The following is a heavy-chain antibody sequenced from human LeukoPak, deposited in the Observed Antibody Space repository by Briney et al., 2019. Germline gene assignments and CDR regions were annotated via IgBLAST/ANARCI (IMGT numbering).Heavy chain of an antibody. CDR2: IYYSGST. V-gene: IGHV4-31*03. Sequence: SQTLSLTCTVSGGSISSGGYYWSWIRQHPGTGLEWTGYIYYSGSTYYNPSLKSRVTISVDTSKNQFSLKLSSVTAADTAVYYCARGHGYGGYLVFDYWGQGTLVTVSS. CDR1: GGSISSGGYY. CDR3: ARGHGYGGYLVFDY. J-gene: IGHJ4*02. D-gene: IGHD4-17*01.